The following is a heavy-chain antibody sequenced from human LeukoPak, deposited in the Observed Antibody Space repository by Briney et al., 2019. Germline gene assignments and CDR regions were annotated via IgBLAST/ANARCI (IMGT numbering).Heavy chain of an antibody. CDR2: ISWNSGSI. D-gene: IGHD1-1*01. CDR3: ARGLEGY. CDR1: GFTFDDYA. J-gene: IGHJ4*02. V-gene: IGHV3-9*01. Sequence: GGSLRLSCAASGFTFDDYAMHWVRQAPGKGLEWVSGISWNSGSIGYADSVKGRFTISRDNAKNSLYLQMNSLRAEDTAVYYCARGLEGYWGQGTLVTVSS.